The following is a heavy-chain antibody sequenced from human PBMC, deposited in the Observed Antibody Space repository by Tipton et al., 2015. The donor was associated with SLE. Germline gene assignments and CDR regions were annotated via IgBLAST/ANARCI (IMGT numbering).Heavy chain of an antibody. V-gene: IGHV4-34*01. Sequence: TLSLTCAIYGGSYSHYSWSWVRQPPGKGLEWIGEIRHGGITNYNPSLKSRITISLDTSKNHFSLKLSSVTAADTAVYYCARAGSGWELGHYYYYMDVWGKGTTVTVSS. CDR1: GGSYSHYS. J-gene: IGHJ6*03. CDR3: ARAGSGWELGHYYYYMDV. D-gene: IGHD1-26*01. CDR2: IRHGGIT.